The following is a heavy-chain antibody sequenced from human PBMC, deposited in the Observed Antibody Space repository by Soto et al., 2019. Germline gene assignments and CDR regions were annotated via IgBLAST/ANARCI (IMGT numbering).Heavy chain of an antibody. J-gene: IGHJ6*02. Sequence: RSLTCAVSGGSSSDYYWPWIHQSPGKGLEWIGEIHPSGSTYYNPSLRSRVTISVDTSKNQFSLKLTSLTAADTAIYYCARGRDEYKLGNVWGHGTTVTVSS. CDR2: IHPSGST. D-gene: IGHD1-1*01. V-gene: IGHV4-34*01. CDR1: GGSSSDYY. CDR3: ARGRDEYKLGNV.